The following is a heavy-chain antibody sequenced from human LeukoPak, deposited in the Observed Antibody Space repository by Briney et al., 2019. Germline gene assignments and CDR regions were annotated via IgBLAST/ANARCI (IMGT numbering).Heavy chain of an antibody. CDR3: ARTVVAATNWFDP. Sequence: SETLSLTCGVSGYSISSHYWGWIRQPPGKGLEWIGTIYHSGITYYNPSLKSRVTISVDTSKNQFPLKLSSVTAADTAVYYCARTVVAATNWFDPWGQGTPVTVSS. V-gene: IGHV4-38-2*01. D-gene: IGHD2-15*01. CDR1: GYSISSHY. CDR2: IYHSGIT. J-gene: IGHJ5*02.